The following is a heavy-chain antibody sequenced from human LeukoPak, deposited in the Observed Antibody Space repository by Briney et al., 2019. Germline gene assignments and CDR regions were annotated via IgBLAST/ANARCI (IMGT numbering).Heavy chain of an antibody. V-gene: IGHV3-74*01. J-gene: IGHJ4*02. CDR2: INSDGTST. D-gene: IGHD6-19*01. CDR3: ARGHSSGWYGTHYFDY. Sequence: QPGGSLRLSCAASGFTFSSYWMHWVRQAPGKGLVWVSRINSDGTSTTYADSVKGRFTISRDNSKNTLYLQMNSLRAEDTAVYYCARGHSSGWYGTHYFDYWGQGTLVTVSS. CDR1: GFTFSSYW.